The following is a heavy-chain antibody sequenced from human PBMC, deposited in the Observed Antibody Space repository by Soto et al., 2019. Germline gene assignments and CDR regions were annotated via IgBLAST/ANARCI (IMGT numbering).Heavy chain of an antibody. CDR1: GDTFTTYY. Sequence: QVQLVQSGAEVKKPGASVKLSCKASGDTFTTYYMHWVRQAPGQGLEWVGIINPSGGTTSYAYNFLGRVTMTRDTSTNTVYMELRSLNSDDTAIYYCARDEDGDYANLDYWGQGSLVTVSS. J-gene: IGHJ4*02. CDR3: ARDEDGDYANLDY. V-gene: IGHV1-46*01. CDR2: INPSGGTT. D-gene: IGHD4-17*01.